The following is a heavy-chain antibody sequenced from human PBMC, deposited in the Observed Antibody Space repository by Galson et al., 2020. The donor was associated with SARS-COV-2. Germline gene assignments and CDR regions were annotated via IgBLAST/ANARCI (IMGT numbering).Heavy chain of an antibody. V-gene: IGHV3-23*01. D-gene: IGHD2-21*02. CDR3: AARAGHIVVVTAKPFDY. Sequence: TGGSLRLSCAASGFTFSTHAMSWVRQAPGKGLEWVSAISGSGGGTYYADSVKGRFTISRDNSEDTLYLQMNSLRVEDTAVYYCAARAGHIVVVTAKPFDYWGQGTLVTLSS. CDR1: GFTFSTHA. CDR2: ISGSGGGT. J-gene: IGHJ4*02.